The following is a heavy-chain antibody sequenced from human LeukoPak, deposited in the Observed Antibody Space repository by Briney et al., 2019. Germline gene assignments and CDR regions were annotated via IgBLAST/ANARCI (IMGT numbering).Heavy chain of an antibody. CDR1: GGSISSYY. J-gene: IGHJ4*02. Sequence: PSETLSLTCTVSGGSISSYYWSWIRQPPGKGLEWIGYIYYSGSTYYNPSLKSRVTISVDTSKNQFSLKLSSVTAADTAVYYCARVVEMATIPDYWGQGTLVTVSS. CDR3: ARVVEMATIPDY. V-gene: IGHV4-59*12. CDR2: IYYSGST. D-gene: IGHD5-24*01.